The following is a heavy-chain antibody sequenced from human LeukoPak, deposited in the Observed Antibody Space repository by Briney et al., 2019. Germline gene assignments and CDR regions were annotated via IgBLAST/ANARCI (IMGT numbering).Heavy chain of an antibody. CDR1: GGSISSGGYC. J-gene: IGHJ6*02. CDR3: ARDRSSGWSRYYYGMDV. V-gene: IGHV4-30-2*01. CDR2: IYHSGST. Sequence: SETLSLTCTVSGGSISSGGYCWSWIRQPPGKGLEWIGYIYHSGSTYYNPSLKSRVTISVDRSKNQFSLKLSSVTAADTAVYYCARDRSSGWSRYYYGMDVWGQGTTVTVSS. D-gene: IGHD6-19*01.